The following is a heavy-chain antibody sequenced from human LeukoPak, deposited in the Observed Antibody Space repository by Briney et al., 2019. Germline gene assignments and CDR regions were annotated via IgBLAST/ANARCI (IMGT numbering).Heavy chain of an antibody. Sequence: ASVKVSCKASGYTFTSYDINWVRQATGQGLEWMGWMNPNSGNTGYAQKFQGRVTMTRNTSISTAYMELSSLRSEDTAVYYCAREGEGLLYYYYGMDVWGQGTTVTVSS. D-gene: IGHD2-15*01. CDR3: AREGEGLLYYYYGMDV. CDR2: MNPNSGNT. J-gene: IGHJ6*02. V-gene: IGHV1-8*01. CDR1: GYTFTSYD.